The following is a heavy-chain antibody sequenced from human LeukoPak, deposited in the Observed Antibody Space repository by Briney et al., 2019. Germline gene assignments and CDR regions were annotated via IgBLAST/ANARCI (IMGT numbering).Heavy chain of an antibody. J-gene: IGHJ4*02. Sequence: SETLSLTCTVSGGSISSGSYYWSWIRQPAGKGLEWIGRIYTSGSTNYNPSLKSRVTMSVDTSKNQFSLKLSSVTAADTAVYYCARDPLGYCSSTSCSPGAFDYWGQGTLVTVSS. CDR3: ARDPLGYCSSTSCSPGAFDY. CDR1: GGSISSGSYY. D-gene: IGHD2-2*01. V-gene: IGHV4-61*02. CDR2: IYTSGST.